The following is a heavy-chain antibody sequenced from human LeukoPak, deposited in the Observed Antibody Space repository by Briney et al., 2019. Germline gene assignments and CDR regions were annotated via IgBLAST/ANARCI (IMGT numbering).Heavy chain of an antibody. CDR1: GFTFSSYA. CDR3: AKDTTFWSGPWEFDY. Sequence: GGSLRLSCAASGFTFSSYAMSWVRQAPGKGLEWVSAISGSGGSTYYADSVKGRFTISRDNSKNTLYLQMNSLRAEDTAVYYCAKDTTFWSGPWEFDYWGQGALVTVSS. CDR2: ISGSGGST. V-gene: IGHV3-23*01. D-gene: IGHD3-3*01. J-gene: IGHJ4*02.